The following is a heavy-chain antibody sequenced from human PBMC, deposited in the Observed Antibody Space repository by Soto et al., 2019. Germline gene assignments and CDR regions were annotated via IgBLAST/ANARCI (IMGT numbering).Heavy chain of an antibody. CDR3: ASVLGREYFQN. CDR2: IYYTGNA. D-gene: IGHD3-16*01. V-gene: IGHV4-59*01. J-gene: IGHJ1*01. Sequence: SETLSLTCSVSGDSISNYYWSWIRQPPGKGLEWIGYIYYTGNANYNPSLRSRATISFDTSKSQFSLQLSSVTAADTAVYYCASVLGREYFQNWGQGTLVTVSS. CDR1: GDSISNYY.